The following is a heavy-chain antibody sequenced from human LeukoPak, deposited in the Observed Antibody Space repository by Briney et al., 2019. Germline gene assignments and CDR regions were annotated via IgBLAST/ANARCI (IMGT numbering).Heavy chain of an antibody. V-gene: IGHV4-61*01. CDR3: ARSPYSSGWYAFDI. Sequence: SGALSLTCTVSGGSVSSGSYYWSWMRQPPGKGREWIGYIYYSGSTNYNPSLKSRVTISVDTSKNQFSLKLSSVTAADTAVYYCARSPYSSGWYAFDIWGQGTMVTVSS. CDR1: GGSVSSGSYY. CDR2: IYYSGST. J-gene: IGHJ3*02. D-gene: IGHD6-19*01.